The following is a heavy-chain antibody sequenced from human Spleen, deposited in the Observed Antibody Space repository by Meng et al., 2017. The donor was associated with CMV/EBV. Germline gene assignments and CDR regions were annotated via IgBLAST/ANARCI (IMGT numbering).Heavy chain of an antibody. V-gene: IGHV3-30*02. D-gene: IGHD2-2*01. CDR2: IRHDGSNQ. CDR1: GFIFSRYS. Sequence: GGSLRLSCAASGFIFSRYSMNWVRQAPGKGLEWVAFIRHDGSNQYNADSVKGRFTISRDNSKDTLYLQMNSLRGDDTAVYYCAKDQSGSRDVLIPAAYDHWGQGTLVTSPQ. CDR3: AKDQSGSRDVLIPAAYDH. J-gene: IGHJ4*02.